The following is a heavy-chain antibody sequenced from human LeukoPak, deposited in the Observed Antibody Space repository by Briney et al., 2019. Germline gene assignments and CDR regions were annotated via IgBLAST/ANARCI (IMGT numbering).Heavy chain of an antibody. CDR2: IRYDGSDK. CDR3: ARGATVRMGVAFDI. Sequence: GGSLRLSCAASGFPFSSYGMHWVRQAPGKGLEWVAFIRYDGSDKFYADSVKGRFTISRDSSKNTLYLQMNSLRAEDTAVYYCARGATVRMGVAFDIWGQGTLVTVSS. J-gene: IGHJ3*02. V-gene: IGHV3-30*02. D-gene: IGHD4-17*01. CDR1: GFPFSSYG.